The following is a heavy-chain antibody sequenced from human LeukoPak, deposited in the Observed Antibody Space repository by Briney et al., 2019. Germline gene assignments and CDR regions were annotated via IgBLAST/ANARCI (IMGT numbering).Heavy chain of an antibody. D-gene: IGHD6-13*01. CDR3: ARCPNLRGGQQLAVDY. V-gene: IGHV4-39*07. J-gene: IGHJ4*02. Sequence: SGPTLVKPTQTLTLTCTFSGFSLSSRGVGVGWIRQPPGKGLEWIGSIYYSGSTYYNPSLKSRVTISVDTSKNQFSLKLSSVTAADTAVYYCARCPNLRGGQQLAVDYWGQGTLVTVSS. CDR1: GFSLSSRGVG. CDR2: IYYSGST.